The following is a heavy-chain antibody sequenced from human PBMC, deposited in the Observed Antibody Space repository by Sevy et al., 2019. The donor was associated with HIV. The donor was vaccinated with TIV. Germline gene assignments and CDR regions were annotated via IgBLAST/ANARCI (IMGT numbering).Heavy chain of an antibody. V-gene: IGHV3-15*01. CDR2: IKSESDGGTT. D-gene: IGHD2-21*01. Sequence: GGSLRLSCAASGFSFSDAWMTWVRQTPGKGLEWVGRIKSESDGGTTDYAAPVKGRFSISRDDSINTLYLEMNSLKVEDTAFYYCTTFADTMKHGRLFDYWGQRSLVTVSS. CDR3: TTFADTMKHGRLFDY. CDR1: GFSFSDAW. J-gene: IGHJ4*02.